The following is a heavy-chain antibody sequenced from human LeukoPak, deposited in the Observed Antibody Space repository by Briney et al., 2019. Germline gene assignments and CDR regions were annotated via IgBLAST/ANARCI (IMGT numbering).Heavy chain of an antibody. Sequence: SETLSLTCTVSGGSISSYYWSWIRQPPGKGLEWIGYIYYSGSTNYNPSLKSRVTISVDTSKNQFSLKLSSVTAADTAVYYCARGITEMATKHWYFDLWGRGTLVTVSS. CDR2: IYYSGST. D-gene: IGHD5-24*01. CDR1: GGSISSYY. J-gene: IGHJ2*01. V-gene: IGHV4-59*01. CDR3: ARGITEMATKHWYFDL.